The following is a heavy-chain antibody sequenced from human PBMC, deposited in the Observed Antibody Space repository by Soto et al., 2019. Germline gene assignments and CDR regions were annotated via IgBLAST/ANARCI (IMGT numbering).Heavy chain of an antibody. CDR1: GGSISSYY. J-gene: IGHJ6*02. CDR2: IYYSGST. CDR3: ARESNYGMDV. Sequence: SETLSLTCTVSGGSISSYYWSWIRQPPGKGLEWIGYIYYSGSTNYNPSLKSRVTISVDTSKNQFSLKLSSVTAADTAVYYCARESNYGMDVWGQGTTVTVSS. V-gene: IGHV4-59*01.